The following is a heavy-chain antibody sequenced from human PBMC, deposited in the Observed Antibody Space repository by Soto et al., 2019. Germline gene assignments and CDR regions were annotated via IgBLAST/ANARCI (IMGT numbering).Heavy chain of an antibody. CDR1: GFTFSSYW. J-gene: IGHJ4*02. D-gene: IGHD2-2*02. Sequence: HPGGSLRLSCAASGFTFSSYWMSWVRQAPGKGLEWVANIKQDGSEKYYVDSVKGRFTISRDNAKNSLYLQMNSLRAEDTAVYYCARDIVVVPAAIGWFDYWGQGTLVTVSS. V-gene: IGHV3-7*03. CDR2: IKQDGSEK. CDR3: ARDIVVVPAAIGWFDY.